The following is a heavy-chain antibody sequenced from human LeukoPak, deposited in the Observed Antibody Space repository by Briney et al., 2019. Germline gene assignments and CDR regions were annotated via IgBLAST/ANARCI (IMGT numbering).Heavy chain of an antibody. D-gene: IGHD2-8*01. Sequence: GGSLRLSCAASGFTFDDYGMSWVRQAPGKGLEWVSAISGSGGSTYYADSVKGRFTISRDNSKNTLYLQMNSLRAEDTAVYYCAKAPLGVINWFDPWGQGTLVTVSS. CDR2: ISGSGGST. V-gene: IGHV3-23*01. J-gene: IGHJ5*02. CDR3: AKAPLGVINWFDP. CDR1: GFTFDDYG.